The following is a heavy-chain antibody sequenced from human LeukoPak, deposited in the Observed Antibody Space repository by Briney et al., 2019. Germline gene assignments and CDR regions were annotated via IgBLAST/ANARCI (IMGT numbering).Heavy chain of an antibody. CDR1: GFPFSGYW. CDR2: INQDGTNQ. J-gene: IGHJ4*02. Sequence: GGSLRLSCVASGFPFSGYWMDWVRQAPGKGMEWVANINQDGTNQYYTASVKGRFSISRDNAKNSLYLQMNSLRAEDTAVYYCSRSLDYLGQGALVTVSS. V-gene: IGHV3-7*01. CDR3: SRSLDY.